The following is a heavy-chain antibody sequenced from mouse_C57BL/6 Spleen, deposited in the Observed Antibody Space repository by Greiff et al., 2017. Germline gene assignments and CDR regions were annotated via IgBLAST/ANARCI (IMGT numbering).Heavy chain of an antibody. Sequence: QVQLQQPGPELVKPGASVKISCKASGYAFSSSWMNWVKQRPGKGLEWIGRIYPGDGDTNYNGKFKGKATLTADKSSSTAYMQLSSLTSEDSAVYFCARGTSGYFDYWGQGTTLTVSS. D-gene: IGHD2-14*01. CDR2: IYPGDGDT. CDR3: ARGTSGYFDY. V-gene: IGHV1-82*01. CDR1: GYAFSSSW. J-gene: IGHJ2*01.